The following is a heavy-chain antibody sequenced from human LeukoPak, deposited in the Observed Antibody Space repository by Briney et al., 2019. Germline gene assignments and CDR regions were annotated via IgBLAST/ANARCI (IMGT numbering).Heavy chain of an antibody. CDR2: INHSGST. V-gene: IGHV4-34*01. CDR3: ARAGDSLRYHYYYYMDV. J-gene: IGHJ6*03. CDR1: GGSFSGYY. D-gene: IGHD3-10*01. Sequence: PSETLSLTCAVYGGSFSGYYWSWIRQPPGKGLEWIGEINHSGSTNYNPSLKSRVTISVDTSKNQFSLKLSSVTAADTAVYYCARAGDSLRYHYYYYMDVGGKGTTVTVSS.